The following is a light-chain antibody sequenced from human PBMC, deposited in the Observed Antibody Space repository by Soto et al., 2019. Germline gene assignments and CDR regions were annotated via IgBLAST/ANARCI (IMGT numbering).Light chain of an antibody. CDR2: AAS. CDR3: QQSYSTPFT. J-gene: IGKJ3*01. CDR1: QSVSIY. V-gene: IGKV1-39*01. Sequence: DIQMTQSPSSLSASVGDRVTITCRASQSVSIYLNWYQQKPGKAPKLLIYAASSLQSGVPSRFNGSGSGTDFTLTISSLQPEDFAIYSCQQSYSTPFTFGPGTKVDIK.